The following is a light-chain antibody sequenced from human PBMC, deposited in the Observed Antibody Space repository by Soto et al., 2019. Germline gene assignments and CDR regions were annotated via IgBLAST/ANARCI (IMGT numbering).Light chain of an antibody. V-gene: IGKV3-15*01. CDR3: QQYNSWTPRYT. CDR1: QSVGRA. Sequence: IVLRQSPATLSVSPGESATLSCRPTQSVGRALAWYQQIPGQAPRLLIYDSSTRAAGVPARFSASGSGTEFTLTISSLQSEDFAIYYCQQYNSWTPRYTFGPGTKLQIK. J-gene: IGKJ2*01. CDR2: DSS.